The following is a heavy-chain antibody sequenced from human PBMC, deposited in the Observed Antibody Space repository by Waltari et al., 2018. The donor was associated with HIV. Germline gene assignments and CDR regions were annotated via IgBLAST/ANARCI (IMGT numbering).Heavy chain of an antibody. D-gene: IGHD3-10*01. J-gene: IGHJ5*01. CDR3: ASARETMGVDFDS. Sequence: VQLVHSVAAVKSPGSSGKVSCTPSGGGVVRVTINCARQAPGQGLEWMGRAMPRFGTANYAHKFQGRVTITADKSTSTAYMELNGLRVDDTAVYYCASARETMGVDFDSWGQGTLVTVS. CDR2: AMPRFGTA. CDR1: GGGVVRVT. V-gene: IGHV1-69*08.